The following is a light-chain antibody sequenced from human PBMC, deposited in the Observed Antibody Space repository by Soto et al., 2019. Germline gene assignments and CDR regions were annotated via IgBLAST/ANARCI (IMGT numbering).Light chain of an antibody. CDR3: AAWDDSLSGRVV. V-gene: IGLV1-47*01. CDR1: SSNIGSNY. CDR2: RNN. Sequence: QSVLTQPPSASGTPGQRVTISCSGSSSNIGSNYVYWYQQHPGTAPKLLIYRNNQRPSGVPDRFSGSKSGTSASLSISGLRSEDEADYYCAAWDDSLSGRVVFGGGTKLTV. J-gene: IGLJ2*01.